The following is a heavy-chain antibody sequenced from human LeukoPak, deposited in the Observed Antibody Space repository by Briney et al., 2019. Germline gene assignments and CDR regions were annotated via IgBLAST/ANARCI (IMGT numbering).Heavy chain of an antibody. J-gene: IGHJ4*02. CDR2: ISGSGGST. Sequence: GGSLRLSCAASGFTFSSYGMSWVRQAPGKGLEWVSAISGSGGSTYYADSVKGRFTISRDNSKNTLYLQMTSLRAEDTAVYYCAKVRYSSSWFGVFDYWGQGTLVTVSS. D-gene: IGHD6-13*01. CDR1: GFTFSSYG. V-gene: IGHV3-23*01. CDR3: AKVRYSSSWFGVFDY.